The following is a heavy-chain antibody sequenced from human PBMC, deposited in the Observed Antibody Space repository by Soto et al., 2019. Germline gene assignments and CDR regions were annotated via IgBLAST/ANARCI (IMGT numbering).Heavy chain of an antibody. CDR2: TRNKANSYTT. CDR1: GFTFSDHY. D-gene: IGHD5-18*01. V-gene: IGHV3-72*01. CDR3: ASNSWIQLWDDDYYYYGMDV. J-gene: IGHJ6*02. Sequence: GGSLRLSCAASGFTFSDHYMDWVRQAPGKGLEWVGRTRNKANSYTTEYAASVKGRFTISRDDSKNSLYLQMNSLQTEDTAVYYCASNSWIQLWDDDYYYYGMDVWGQGTTVTVSS.